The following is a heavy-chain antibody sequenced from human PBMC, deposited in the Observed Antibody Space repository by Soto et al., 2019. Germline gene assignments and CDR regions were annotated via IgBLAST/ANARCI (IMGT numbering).Heavy chain of an antibody. D-gene: IGHD3-22*01. CDR1: GFTFSSYA. V-gene: IGHV3-23*01. CDR3: AKWHLYYYDSSGYNDY. Sequence: GGSLRLSCAASGFTFSSYAMSWVRQAPGKGLEWVSAISGSGGSTYYGDSVKGRFTISRDNSKNTLYLQMNSLRAEDTAVYYCAKWHLYYYDSSGYNDYWGQGTLVTVSS. CDR2: ISGSGGST. J-gene: IGHJ4*02.